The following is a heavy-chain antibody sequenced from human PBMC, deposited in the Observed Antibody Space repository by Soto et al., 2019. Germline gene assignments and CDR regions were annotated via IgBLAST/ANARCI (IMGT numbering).Heavy chain of an antibody. CDR3: ASNQDFYDSSGYYY. CDR2: IYHSGST. Sequence: SETLSLTXAVSGGSISSSNWWSWVRQPPGKGLEWIGEIYHSGSTNYNPSLKSRVTISMDKSKNQFSLKLNSVTAADTAVYYCASNQDFYDSSGYYYWGQGTLVTVSS. D-gene: IGHD3-22*01. J-gene: IGHJ4*02. V-gene: IGHV4-4*02. CDR1: GGSISSSNW.